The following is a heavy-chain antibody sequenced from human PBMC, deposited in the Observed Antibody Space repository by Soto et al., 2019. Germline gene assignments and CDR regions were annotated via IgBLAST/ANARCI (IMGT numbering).Heavy chain of an antibody. CDR3: AKGSGYVGPGFDY. J-gene: IGHJ4*02. V-gene: IGHV3-23*01. Sequence: LRLCCASCGVTFSIYAMSLARQAQGKGLEWVSAISGSGGSTYYADSVKGRFTISRDNSKNTLYLQMNSLRAEDTAVYYCAKGSGYVGPGFDYWGQGTLVTVSS. D-gene: IGHD5-12*01. CDR2: ISGSGGST. CDR1: GVTFSIYA.